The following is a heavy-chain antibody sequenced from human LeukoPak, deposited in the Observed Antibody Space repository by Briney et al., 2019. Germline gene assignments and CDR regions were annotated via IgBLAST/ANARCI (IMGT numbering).Heavy chain of an antibody. J-gene: IGHJ3*02. CDR1: GFTFSSYG. D-gene: IGHD1-26*01. Sequence: PGGSLRLSCAASGFTFSSYGMHWVRQAPGKGLAWVAVISYDGNKKYYADSVKGRFTISRDNSKNALYLQMNSQRTEDTAVYHCAKSRSGSYDDAFDIWGQGTMVSVSS. CDR3: AKSRSGSYDDAFDI. V-gene: IGHV3-30*18. CDR2: ISYDGNKK.